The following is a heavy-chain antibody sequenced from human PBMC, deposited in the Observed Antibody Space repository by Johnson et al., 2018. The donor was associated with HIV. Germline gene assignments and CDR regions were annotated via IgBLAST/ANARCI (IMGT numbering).Heavy chain of an antibody. CDR2: ISYDGSNK. CDR1: GFTFSSYA. J-gene: IGHJ3*02. Sequence: QMLLVESGGGLVQPGGSLRLSCAASGFTFSSYAMSWVRQAPGKGLEWVAVISYDGSNKYFADSVKGRFTISRDNSKNTLYLQMSSLRAEDTALYWCAKDLVSWNGSWREAFDIWGQGTMVTVSS. CDR3: AKDLVSWNGSWREAFDI. V-gene: IGHV3-30*18. D-gene: IGHD1-1*01.